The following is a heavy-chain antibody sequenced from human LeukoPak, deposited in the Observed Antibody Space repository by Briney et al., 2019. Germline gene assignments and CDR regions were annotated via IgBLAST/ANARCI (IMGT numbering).Heavy chain of an antibody. CDR1: GFTFSSYG. J-gene: IGHJ4*02. CDR3: ANTGYSSGWRHFDY. D-gene: IGHD6-19*01. V-gene: IGHV3-30*02. CDR2: IRYDGSNK. Sequence: GGSLRLSCAVSGFTFSSYGMHWVRQAPGKRLEWAAFIRYDGSNKYYADSVKGRFTISRDNSKNTLYLQMNSLRAEDTAVYYCANTGYSSGWRHFDYWGQGTLVTVSS.